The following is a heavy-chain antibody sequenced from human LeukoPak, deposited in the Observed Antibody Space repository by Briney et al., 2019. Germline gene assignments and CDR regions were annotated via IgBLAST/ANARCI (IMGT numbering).Heavy chain of an antibody. D-gene: IGHD3-22*01. Sequence: ASVKVSCKASGYTFTSYDINWLRQATGQGLEWMGRMNPNSGNTGYAQKFQGRVTMTRNTSISTAYMELSSLRSEDTAVYYCARISDYYDSSGYSLDDYWGQGTLVTVSS. J-gene: IGHJ4*02. CDR1: GYTFTSYD. V-gene: IGHV1-8*01. CDR2: MNPNSGNT. CDR3: ARISDYYDSSGYSLDDY.